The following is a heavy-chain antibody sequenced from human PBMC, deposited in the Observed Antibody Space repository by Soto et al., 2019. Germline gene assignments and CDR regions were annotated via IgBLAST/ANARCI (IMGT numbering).Heavy chain of an antibody. D-gene: IGHD1-1*01. CDR1: GYAFTTYG. CDR3: ARGRYGDY. V-gene: IGHV1-18*01. J-gene: IGHJ4*02. Sequence: QVHLVQSGAEVKKPGASVKVSCKGSGYAFTTYGITWVRQAPGQGLEWMGWISAHNGNTNYARKLQVRVTVTRATSSTTAYMELRSLRSDDTAVYSCARGRYGDYWGQGALVTVSS. CDR2: ISAHNGNT.